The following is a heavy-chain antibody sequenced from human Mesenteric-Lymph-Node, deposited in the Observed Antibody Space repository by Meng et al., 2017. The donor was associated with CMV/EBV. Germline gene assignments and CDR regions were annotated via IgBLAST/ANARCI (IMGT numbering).Heavy chain of an antibody. CDR1: GGSISNYY. D-gene: IGHD3-22*01. Sequence: SETLSLTCTVSGGSISNYYWGWIRQPPGKGLEWIGSIYHSGSTYYNPSLKSRVTMSVDMSKNQFSLKLSSVTAADTAVYYCARDPLDYDSSDYYSEDYWGQGTLVTVSS. V-gene: IGHV4-39*07. CDR2: IYHSGST. J-gene: IGHJ4*02. CDR3: ARDPLDYDSSDYYSEDY.